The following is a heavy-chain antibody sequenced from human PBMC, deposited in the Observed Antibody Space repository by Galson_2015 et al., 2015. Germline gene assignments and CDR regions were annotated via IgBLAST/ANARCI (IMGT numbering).Heavy chain of an antibody. CDR3: WGSYRYTGEVDY. J-gene: IGHJ4*02. D-gene: IGHD3-16*02. V-gene: IGHV3-15*01. CDR1: GFTFSDAW. CDR2: IKSKTDGGTT. Sequence: SLRLSCAASGFTFSDAWMGWVRQAPGKGLEWVGRIKSKTDGGTTDYAAPVKGRFTISRDDSKNTLYLQMNSLKTEDTAVYYCWGSYRYTGEVDYWGQGTLVTVSS.